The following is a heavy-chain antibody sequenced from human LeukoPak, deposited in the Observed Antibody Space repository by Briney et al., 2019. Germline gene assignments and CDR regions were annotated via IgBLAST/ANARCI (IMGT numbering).Heavy chain of an antibody. CDR3: ASGAGSSWASYFQH. CDR1: GFTFSDYY. CDR2: ISSSGSTI. D-gene: IGHD6-13*01. J-gene: IGHJ1*01. V-gene: IGHV3-11*01. Sequence: GGSLRLSCAASGFTFSDYYMSWIRQAPGKGLEWVSYISSSGSTIYYADSVKGRFTISRDNAKNSLYLQMNSLRAEDTAVYYCASGAGSSWASYFQHWGQGTLVTVSS.